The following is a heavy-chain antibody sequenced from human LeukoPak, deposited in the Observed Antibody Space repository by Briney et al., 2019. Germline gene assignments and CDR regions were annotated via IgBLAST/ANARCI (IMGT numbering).Heavy chain of an antibody. CDR3: AKDSRYSYGSYYFDY. CDR1: GFTFSSYG. Sequence: GGSLRLSCAASGFTFSSYGMHWVRQAPGKGREWVAVISYDGSNKYYADSVKGRFTISRDNSKNTLYLQMNSLRAEDTAVYYCAKDSRYSYGSYYFDYWGQGTLVTVSS. CDR2: ISYDGSNK. D-gene: IGHD5-18*01. V-gene: IGHV3-30*18. J-gene: IGHJ4*02.